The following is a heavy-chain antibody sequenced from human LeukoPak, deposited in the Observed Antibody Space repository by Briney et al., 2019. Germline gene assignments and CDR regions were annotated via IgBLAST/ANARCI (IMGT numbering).Heavy chain of an antibody. CDR1: GGTFSSYA. V-gene: IGHV1-69*04. CDR2: IIPNLGIA. Sequence: SVKVSCKASGGTFSSYAISWARQAPGQGLEWMGRIIPNLGIANYAQKFQGRVTITADKSTSTAYMELSSLRSEDTAVYYCARGVSSSGWSGYYFDYWGQGTLVTVSS. J-gene: IGHJ4*02. D-gene: IGHD6-19*01. CDR3: ARGVSSSGWSGYYFDY.